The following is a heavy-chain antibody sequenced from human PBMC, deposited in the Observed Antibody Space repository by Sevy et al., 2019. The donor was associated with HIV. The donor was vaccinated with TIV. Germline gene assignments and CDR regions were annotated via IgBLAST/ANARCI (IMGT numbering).Heavy chain of an antibody. Sequence: TLSLTCTVSGGSISSYFWSWIRQPPGKGLEWIGYIYYSGSTNYNPSLKSRVTISADTSKNQFSLKLTSVTAADTAVYYCARAGTAMSYFDYWGQGTLVTLSS. CDR2: IYYSGST. J-gene: IGHJ4*02. CDR1: GGSISSYF. CDR3: ARAGTAMSYFDY. V-gene: IGHV4-59*01. D-gene: IGHD5-18*01.